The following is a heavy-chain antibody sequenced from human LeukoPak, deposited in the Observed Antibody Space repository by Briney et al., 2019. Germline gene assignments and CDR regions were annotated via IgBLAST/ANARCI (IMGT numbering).Heavy chain of an antibody. D-gene: IGHD2-21*01. J-gene: IGHJ3*02. CDR3: ARGLGNYYSI. CDR2: INHSGST. CDR1: GGSFSGYY. Sequence: PSETLSLTYAVYGGSFSGYYWSWIRQPPGKGLEWIGEINHSGSTNYNPSLKSRVTISVDTSKNQFSLKLSSVTAADTAVYYCARGLGNYYSIWGQGTMVTVSS. V-gene: IGHV4-34*01.